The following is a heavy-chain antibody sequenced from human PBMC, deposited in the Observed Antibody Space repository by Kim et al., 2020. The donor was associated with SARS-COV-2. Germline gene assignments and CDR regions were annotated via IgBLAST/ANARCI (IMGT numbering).Heavy chain of an antibody. V-gene: IGHV4-31*03. J-gene: IGHJ3*02. CDR3: ASKGGGVVAATEICGAFDI. CDR1: GGSISSGGYY. D-gene: IGHD2-15*01. Sequence: SETLSLTCTVSGGSISSGGYYWSWIRQHPGKGLEWIGYIYYSGSTYYNPSLKSRVTIAVDTSKNQFSLKLSSVAAADTAVYYCASKGGGVVAATEICGAFDIWGQGTLVTVSS. CDR2: IYYSGST.